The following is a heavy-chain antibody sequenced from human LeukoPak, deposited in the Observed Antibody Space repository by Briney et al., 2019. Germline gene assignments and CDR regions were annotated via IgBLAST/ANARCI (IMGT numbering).Heavy chain of an antibody. Sequence: ASVNVSCKASGYTFPSYDINWVRQATGQGLEWMGWMNPNSGKTGYAQKFQGRVTMTRNTSISTAYMELSSLRSEDTAVYYCASDLGYCSGGSCFNWFDPWGQGTLVTVSS. V-gene: IGHV1-8*01. CDR2: MNPNSGKT. J-gene: IGHJ5*02. CDR1: GYTFPSYD. CDR3: ASDLGYCSGGSCFNWFDP. D-gene: IGHD2-15*01.